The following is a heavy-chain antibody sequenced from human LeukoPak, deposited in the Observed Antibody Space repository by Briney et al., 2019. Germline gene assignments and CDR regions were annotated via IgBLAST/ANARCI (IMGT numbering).Heavy chain of an antibody. Sequence: GGSLRLSCAASGFTFSSYDMHWVRQATGKGMEWVSAIGTAGDTYYPGSVKGRFTISRENAKNSLYLQMNSLRAGDTAVYYCARARASYDSRDDAFDIWGQGTMVTVSS. D-gene: IGHD3-22*01. CDR1: GFTFSSYD. CDR3: ARARASYDSRDDAFDI. J-gene: IGHJ3*02. V-gene: IGHV3-13*01. CDR2: IGTAGDT.